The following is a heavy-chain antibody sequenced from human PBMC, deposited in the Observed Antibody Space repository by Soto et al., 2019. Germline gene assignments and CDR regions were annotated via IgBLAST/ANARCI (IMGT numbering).Heavy chain of an antibody. D-gene: IGHD6-6*01. CDR2: IKQDGSEK. V-gene: IGHV3-7*01. CDR3: AREREPIAAHYYFDY. CDR1: GFTFSSYW. J-gene: IGHJ4*02. Sequence: GGSLRLSCAASGFTFSSYWMSWVRQAPGKGLEWVANIKQDGSEKYYVDSVKGRFTISRDNAKNSLYLQMNSLRAEDTAVYYCAREREPIAAHYYFDYWGQGTLVTVSS.